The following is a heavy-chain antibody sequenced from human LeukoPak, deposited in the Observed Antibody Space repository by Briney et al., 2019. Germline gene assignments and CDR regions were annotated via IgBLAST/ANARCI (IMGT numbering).Heavy chain of an antibody. CDR2: ITPNSGGT. Sequence: ASVKVSCKASGYTFSGYYMHWVRQAPGQGLQWMGWITPNSGGTNYAQKFQGRVTMTRDTSISTAYMELSSLRSDDTAVYYCARGTTVIQTLDYWGQGTLVTVSS. J-gene: IGHJ4*02. CDR3: ARGTTVIQTLDY. D-gene: IGHD4-17*01. CDR1: GYTFSGYY. V-gene: IGHV1-2*02.